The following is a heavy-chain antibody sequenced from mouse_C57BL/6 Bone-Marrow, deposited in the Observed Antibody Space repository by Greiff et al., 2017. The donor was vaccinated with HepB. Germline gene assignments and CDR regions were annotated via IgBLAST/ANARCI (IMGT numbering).Heavy chain of an antibody. CDR1: GYSITSDY. Sequence: EVKLMESGPGLAKPSQTLSLTCSVTGYSITSDYWNWIRKFPGNKLEYMGYISYSGSTYYNPSLKSRISITRDTSKNQYYLQLNSVTTEDTATYYCARYLYDGSSYWAMDYWGQGTSVTASS. J-gene: IGHJ4*01. CDR2: ISYSGST. D-gene: IGHD1-1*01. V-gene: IGHV3-8*01. CDR3: ARYLYDGSSYWAMDY.